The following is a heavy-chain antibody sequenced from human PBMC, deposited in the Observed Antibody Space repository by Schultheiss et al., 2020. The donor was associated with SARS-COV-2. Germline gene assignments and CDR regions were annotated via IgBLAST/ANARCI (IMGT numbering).Heavy chain of an antibody. CDR3: ARDGGVMATITRSYWYFDL. CDR2: IIPIFGTA. J-gene: IGHJ2*01. CDR1: GGTFSSYA. Sequence: SVKVSCKASGGTFSSYAISWVRQAPGQGLEWMGGIIPIFGTANYAQKFQGRVTITADKSTSTAYMELSSLRSEDTAVYYCARDGGVMATITRSYWYFDLWGRGTLVTVSS. D-gene: IGHD5-24*01. V-gene: IGHV1-69*06.